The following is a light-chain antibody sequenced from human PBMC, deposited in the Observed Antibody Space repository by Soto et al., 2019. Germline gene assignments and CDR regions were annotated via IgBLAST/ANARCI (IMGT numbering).Light chain of an antibody. J-gene: IGKJ5*01. CDR2: DAS. CDR1: QTVSSSF. CDR3: HKRNK. V-gene: IGKV3D-20*02. Sequence: EIVLNQSPGTLSLYPGERATLSCRTSQTVSSSFLAWYQQKPGQAPRLLMFDASNRATGIPARFSGSRSGTDFTLTIRSLEPEDFGVYFCHKRNKFGQGTRLE.